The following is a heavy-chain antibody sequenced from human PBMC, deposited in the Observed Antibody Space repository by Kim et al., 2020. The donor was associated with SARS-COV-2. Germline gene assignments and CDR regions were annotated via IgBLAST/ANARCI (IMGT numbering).Heavy chain of an antibody. CDR2: ISWNSGSI. Sequence: GGSLRLSCAASGFTFDDYAMHWVRQAPGKGLEWVSGISWNSGSIGYADSVKGRFTISRDNAKNSLYLQMNSLRAEDTALYYCAKDLTNEYDSSGYYAVTFDIWGQGTMVTVSS. CDR1: GFTFDDYA. CDR3: AKDLTNEYDSSGYYAVTFDI. V-gene: IGHV3-9*01. J-gene: IGHJ3*02. D-gene: IGHD3-22*01.